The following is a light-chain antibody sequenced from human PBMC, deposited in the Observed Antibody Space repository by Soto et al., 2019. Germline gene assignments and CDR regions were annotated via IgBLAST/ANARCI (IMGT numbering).Light chain of an antibody. Sequence: TLSLSPGERATLSCRASQSVSSSYLAWYQQKPGQTPRLLIYDASNRAAGIPARFSGSGSGTDFTLTISSLEPEDFAVYYCQQRSNWPLPVGGGTKVDSK. CDR2: DAS. V-gene: IGKV3-11*01. CDR1: QSVSSSY. J-gene: IGKJ4*01. CDR3: QQRSNWPLP.